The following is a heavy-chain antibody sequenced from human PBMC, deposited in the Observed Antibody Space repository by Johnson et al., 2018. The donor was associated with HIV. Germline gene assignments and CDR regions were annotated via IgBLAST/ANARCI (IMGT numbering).Heavy chain of an antibody. D-gene: IGHD6-13*01. CDR1: GFTFSSYW. CDR3: ARDEYPLRAAAWKSAFDI. CDR2: IKQDGSEK. V-gene: IGHV3-7*01. J-gene: IGHJ3*02. Sequence: VQLVESGGGLVQPGGSLRLSCAASGFTFSSYWMSWVRQAPGKGLERVANIKQDGSEKYYVDSVKGRFTISRDNAKNSLYLQMNSLRAEDTAVYYWARDEYPLRAAAWKSAFDIWGQGTMVTVSS.